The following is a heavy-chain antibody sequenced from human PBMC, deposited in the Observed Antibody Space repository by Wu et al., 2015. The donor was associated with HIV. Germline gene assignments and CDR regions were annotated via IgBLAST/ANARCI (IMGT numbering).Heavy chain of an antibody. CDR2: INPNSGGT. D-gene: IGHD4-23*01. J-gene: IGHJ1*01. Sequence: QVHLVQSGSEVKKPGSSVKVSCKASGYTFTGYYMHWVRQAPGQGLEWMGWINPNSGGTNYAQKFQGRVTMTRDTSISTAYMELSRLRSDDTAVYYCARGRLRWSAEYFQHWGQGTLVTVSS. CDR3: ARGRLRWSAEYFQH. V-gene: IGHV1-2*02. CDR1: GYTFTGYY.